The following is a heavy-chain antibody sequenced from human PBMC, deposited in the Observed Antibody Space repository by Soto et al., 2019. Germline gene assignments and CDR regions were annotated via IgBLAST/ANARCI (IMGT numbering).Heavy chain of an antibody. CDR2: IWYDGSNK. V-gene: IGHV3-33*01. Sequence: QVQLVESGGGVVQPGRSLRLSCAASGFTFSTYGMHWVRQAPGKGLEWVAVIWYDGSNKYYADSLKGRFTISRDNSKSTLYSEMNSLRAEDTAVYYCARSGDYDYYYGLDVWGQGTTVTVSS. J-gene: IGHJ6*02. CDR3: ARSGDYDYYYGLDV. CDR1: GFTFSTYG. D-gene: IGHD4-17*01.